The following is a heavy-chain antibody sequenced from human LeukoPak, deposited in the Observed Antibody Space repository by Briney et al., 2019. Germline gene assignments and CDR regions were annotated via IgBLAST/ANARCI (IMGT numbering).Heavy chain of an antibody. Sequence: GGSLRLSCAASGFTFSSYSMNWVRQAPGKGLEWVSSISSSSSYIYYADSVKGRFTISRDNAKNSLYLQMNSLRAEDTAVSYCARMEIVEYDSSGYYSPFLDYWGQGTLVTVSS. J-gene: IGHJ4*02. D-gene: IGHD3-22*01. V-gene: IGHV3-21*01. CDR1: GFTFSSYS. CDR2: ISSSSSYI. CDR3: ARMEIVEYDSSGYYSPFLDY.